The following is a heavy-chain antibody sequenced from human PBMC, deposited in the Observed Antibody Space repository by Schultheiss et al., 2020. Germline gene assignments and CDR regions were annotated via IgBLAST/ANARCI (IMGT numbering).Heavy chain of an antibody. CDR1: GGSISSGGYS. D-gene: IGHD3-3*01. Sequence: SLTCAVSGGSISSGGYSWSWIRQPPGKGLEWIGYIYHSGSTYYNPSLKSRVTISVDRSKNQFSLKLSSVTAADTAVYYCARVGIAIFCVVNTGLDVWGQGTTVTVSS. CDR2: IYHSGST. J-gene: IGHJ6*02. V-gene: IGHV4-30-2*01. CDR3: ARVGIAIFCVVNTGLDV.